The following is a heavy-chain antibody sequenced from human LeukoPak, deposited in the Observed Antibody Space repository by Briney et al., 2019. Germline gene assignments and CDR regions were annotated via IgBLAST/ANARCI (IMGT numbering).Heavy chain of an antibody. CDR3: AKDAVTALAGYYYYMDV. CDR1: GDTFSSYE. V-gene: IGHV3-48*03. Sequence: GSLRFSSAEPGDTFSSYEMSTVSQAPRERLWWGSYISSSVSTIYYADSVKGRFTISRDNSKNTLYMQMNSLRADDTAVYYCAKDAVTALAGYYYYMDVWGKGTMVTVSS. J-gene: IGHJ6*03. CDR2: ISSSVSTI. D-gene: IGHD6-19*01.